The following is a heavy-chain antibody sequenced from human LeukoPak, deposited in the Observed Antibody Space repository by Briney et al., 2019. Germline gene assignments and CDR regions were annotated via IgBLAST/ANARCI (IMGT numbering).Heavy chain of an antibody. V-gene: IGHV3-48*03. CDR3: TTLGYHLDS. Sequence: SGGSLRLSCAASGFAFSAYEMNWVRQAPGKGLEWVSYISGTDTTTYYADSVKGRFTISRDNARNSLYLQMNSLRAEDMALYYCTTLGYHLDSWGQGTLVTVSS. CDR1: GFAFSAYE. J-gene: IGHJ4*02. D-gene: IGHD3-22*01. CDR2: ISGTDTTT.